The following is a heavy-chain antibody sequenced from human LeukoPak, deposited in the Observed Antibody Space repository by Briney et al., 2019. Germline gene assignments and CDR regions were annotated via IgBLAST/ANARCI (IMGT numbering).Heavy chain of an antibody. CDR1: GGSISSYY. D-gene: IGHD3-22*01. V-gene: IGHV4-59*08. Sequence: SETLSLTCTVSGGSISSYYWSWIRQPPGKGLEWIGYIYYSGSTYYNPSLKSRVTISVDTSKNQFSLRLKSVTAADTAVYFCARGPYSYDSSGAFDIWGQGTMVTVSS. CDR2: IYYSGST. J-gene: IGHJ3*02. CDR3: ARGPYSYDSSGAFDI.